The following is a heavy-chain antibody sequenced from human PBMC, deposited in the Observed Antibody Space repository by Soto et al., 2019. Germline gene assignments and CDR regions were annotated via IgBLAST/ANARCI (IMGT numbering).Heavy chain of an antibody. V-gene: IGHV4-4*07. D-gene: IGHD1-1*01. CDR2: IYATGST. CDR1: GASLAVYY. CDR3: VRDGTKNLRDWFDP. Sequence: ETLSLTCSVSGASLAVYYWSWIRQPPGKGLEWIGRIYATGSTDYNPSLKSRLTMSVDMSKKQFSLTLRSVTAADTAMYYCVRDGTKNLRDWFDPWGQGILVTVSS. J-gene: IGHJ5*02.